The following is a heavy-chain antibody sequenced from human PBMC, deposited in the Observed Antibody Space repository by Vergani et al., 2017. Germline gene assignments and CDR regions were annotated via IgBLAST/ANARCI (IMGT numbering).Heavy chain of an antibody. V-gene: IGHV4-38-2*02. CDR3: ARHGGSGNYYHLFDS. CDR2: IYHGGMT. D-gene: IGHD3-3*01. Sequence: QVHLQESGPGLVKPSETLSLTCSVSNYSIGRDYFWGWIRRYPGKGLEYIASIYHGGMTYYNPSLKSRATISIDTSENVLSLRLTSVTAADTALYHCARHGGSGNYYHLFDSWGQGTLVIVSS. J-gene: IGHJ4*02. CDR1: NYSIGRDYF.